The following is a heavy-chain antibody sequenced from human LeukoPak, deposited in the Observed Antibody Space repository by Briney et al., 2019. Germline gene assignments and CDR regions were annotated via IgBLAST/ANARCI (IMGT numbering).Heavy chain of an antibody. CDR3: ARQVYIKPDVFDI. D-gene: IGHD1-1*01. V-gene: IGHV5-51*01. Sequence: GESLKIPCQASGYSFASYWIGWVRQTPGKGLEWMAILYPGTSDITYSPTFEGQVTISVDESIRTAYVQWRSLKASDTAIYYCARQVYIKPDVFDIWGPGTTVTVSS. CDR1: GYSFASYW. J-gene: IGHJ3*02. CDR2: LYPGTSDI.